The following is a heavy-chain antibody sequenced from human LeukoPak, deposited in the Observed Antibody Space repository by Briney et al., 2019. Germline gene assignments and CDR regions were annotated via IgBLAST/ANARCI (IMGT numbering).Heavy chain of an antibody. CDR2: IKQDGSEK. CDR3: ARVGFGEFLLSRKYYYYMEV. Sequence: GGSLRLSCAASGFTFSSYWMSWVRQAPGKGLEWVANIKQDGSEKYYVDSVKGRFTISRDNARNSLYLQMNSLRAEDTAVYYCARVGFGEFLLSRKYYYYMEVWGKGTTVTVSS. J-gene: IGHJ6*03. CDR1: GFTFSSYW. V-gene: IGHV3-7*01. D-gene: IGHD3-10*01.